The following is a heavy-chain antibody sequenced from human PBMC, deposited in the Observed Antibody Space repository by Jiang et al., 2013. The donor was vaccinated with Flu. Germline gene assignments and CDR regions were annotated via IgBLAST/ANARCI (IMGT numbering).Heavy chain of an antibody. V-gene: IGHV1-3*04. J-gene: IGHJ4*02. CDR1: GYIFTNYN. CDR3: ARGSGYYKFFDY. Sequence: GAEVKKPGASVKVSCKASGYIFTNYNLHWVRQAPGQRLEWMGWINTGNGNTRYSEDFRARVTITSDTSATIGYMELSSLTSEDTAVYYCARGSGYYKFFDYWGREPWSPSPQ. CDR2: INTGNGNT. D-gene: IGHD3-9*01.